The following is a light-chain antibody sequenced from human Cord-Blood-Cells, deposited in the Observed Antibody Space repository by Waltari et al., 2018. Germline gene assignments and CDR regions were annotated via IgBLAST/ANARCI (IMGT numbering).Light chain of an antibody. V-gene: IGKV1-5*03. CDR3: QQYNSYSRT. Sequence: DIQMTQSPSTLSASVGDRVSITCRASQSISSWLAWYQQKPEKAPKRLIYKASSLESGVPSRFSGSGSGTEFTLTISSLQPDDFATYYCQQYNSYSRTFGQRTKVEIK. CDR2: KAS. CDR1: QSISSW. J-gene: IGKJ1*01.